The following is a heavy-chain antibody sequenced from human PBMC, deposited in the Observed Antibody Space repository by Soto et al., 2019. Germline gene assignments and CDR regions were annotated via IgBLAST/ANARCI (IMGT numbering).Heavy chain of an antibody. Sequence: GGSLRLSCAASGFTFSSYAMSWVRQAPGKGLEWVSAISGSGGSTYYADSVKGRFTISRDNSKNTLYLQMNSLRAEDTAVYYCAKAGAYDSKYYYYYYYMDVWGKGTTVTVSS. V-gene: IGHV3-23*01. CDR3: AKAGAYDSKYYYYYYYMDV. CDR2: ISGSGGST. CDR1: GFTFSSYA. D-gene: IGHD2-21*01. J-gene: IGHJ6*03.